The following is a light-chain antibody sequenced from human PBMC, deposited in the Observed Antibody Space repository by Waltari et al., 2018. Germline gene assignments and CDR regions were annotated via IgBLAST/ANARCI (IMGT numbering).Light chain of an antibody. CDR3: TVKRGSNTVV. CDR2: DVS. Sequence: QSALTQPASVSGSPGQSIPISCTGASSNIDFYNYVCWYQQHPGRAPKPIMYDVSNRPSGVSDRFSGSKSGTTASLTISGLQAEDEADYYCTVKRGSNTVVFGGGTKLTVL. CDR1: SSNIDFYNY. J-gene: IGLJ3*02. V-gene: IGLV2-14*01.